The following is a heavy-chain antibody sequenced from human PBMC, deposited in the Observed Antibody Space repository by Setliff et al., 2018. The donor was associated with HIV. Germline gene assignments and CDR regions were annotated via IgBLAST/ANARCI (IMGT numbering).Heavy chain of an antibody. D-gene: IGHD4-17*01. V-gene: IGHV4-38-2*01. CDR1: GFSISSGFF. CDR3: ARQITSVTPEMLVINDAFDV. Sequence: SETLSLTCAVSGFSISSGFFWGWVRQPPGKGLEWIGSIYQSGTTYYNPALKSRVTISVDTSKNQFSLRLTSVTAADTAVYYCARQITSVTPEMLVINDAFDVWGQGKMVTVSS. J-gene: IGHJ3*01. CDR2: IYQSGTT.